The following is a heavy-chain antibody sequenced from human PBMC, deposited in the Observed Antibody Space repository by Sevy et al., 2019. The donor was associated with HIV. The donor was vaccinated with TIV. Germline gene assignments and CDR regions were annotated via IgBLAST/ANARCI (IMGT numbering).Heavy chain of an antibody. CDR2: IYTSGST. D-gene: IGHD2-2*01. CDR3: AREGSTWAGWFDP. V-gene: IGHV4-61*02. J-gene: IGHJ5*02. CDR1: GGSISSGSYY. Sequence: SETLSLTCTVSGGSISSGSYYWNWIRQPAGKGLEWIGRIYTSGSTNYNPSLKSRVTISVDTSKNQFSLKLGSVTAADTAVYYCAREGSTWAGWFDPWGQGTLVTVS.